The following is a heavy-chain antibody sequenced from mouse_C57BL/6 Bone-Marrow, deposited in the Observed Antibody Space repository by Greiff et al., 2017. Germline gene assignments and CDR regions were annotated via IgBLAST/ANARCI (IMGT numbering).Heavy chain of an antibody. CDR1: GYTFTSYW. D-gene: IGHD3-2*02. Sequence: QVQLQQPGAELVKPGASVKLSCQASGYTFTSYWMHWVKQRPGQGLEWIGMIHPNSGSTNYNEKFKSKATLTVDKSSSTAYMQLSSLTSEDSAVYYCHRQLRLPFDDWGQGTTLTVSS. J-gene: IGHJ2*01. CDR3: HRQLRLPFDD. CDR2: IHPNSGST. V-gene: IGHV1-64*01.